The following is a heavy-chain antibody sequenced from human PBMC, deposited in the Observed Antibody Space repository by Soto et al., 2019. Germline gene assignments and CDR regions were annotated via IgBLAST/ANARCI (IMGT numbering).Heavy chain of an antibody. Sequence: ASVKVSCKASGYTFTIYAMHWVRQAPGQRLEWMGWINVGNGNTKYSQKFQGRVTITRGTSASTAYMELSSLRSEDTAVYYCARDSWGLLRYFDPYNWFDPWGQGTLVTVSS. CDR3: ARDSWGLLRYFDPYNWFDP. D-gene: IGHD3-9*01. CDR2: INVGNGNT. V-gene: IGHV1-3*01. CDR1: GYTFTIYA. J-gene: IGHJ5*02.